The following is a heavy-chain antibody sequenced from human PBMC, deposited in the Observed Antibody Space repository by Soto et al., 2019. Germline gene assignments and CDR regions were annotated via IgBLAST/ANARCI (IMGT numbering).Heavy chain of an antibody. J-gene: IGHJ4*02. CDR1: GGSFKSGSYS. D-gene: IGHD3-3*01. Sequence: QVQLQESGPGLVKPSETLSLTCTVSGGSFKSGSYSWSSIRQPPGKGLEWIGYVYHTGRTRYNPSLKSRVSISMDTSKNQLSLNLDSVTAADTDVYFCARDFAYFDSWGQGTLVTVSS. V-gene: IGHV4-61*01. CDR2: VYHTGRT. CDR3: ARDFAYFDS.